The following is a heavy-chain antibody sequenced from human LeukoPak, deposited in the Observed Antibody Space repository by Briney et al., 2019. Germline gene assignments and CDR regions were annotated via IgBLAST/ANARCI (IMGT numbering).Heavy chain of an antibody. CDR3: VRVGGGSYDFDY. CDR2: IYYSGST. Sequence: SETLSLTCAVYGGSFSGYYWSWIRQPPGKGLEWIGYIYYSGSTNYNPSLKSRVTISVDTSQNQFSLKLSSVTAADTAVYYCVRVGGGSYDFDYWGQGTLVTVSS. CDR1: GGSFSGYY. V-gene: IGHV4-59*01. D-gene: IGHD1-26*01. J-gene: IGHJ4*02.